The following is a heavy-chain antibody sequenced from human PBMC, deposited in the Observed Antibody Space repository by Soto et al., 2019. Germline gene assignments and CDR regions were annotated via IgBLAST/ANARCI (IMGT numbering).Heavy chain of an antibody. CDR1: GFTFSSNG. CDR2: MSNDGSHT. V-gene: IGHV3-30*18. CDR3: TKGCSSSSNGYIIDY. J-gene: IGHJ4*02. D-gene: IGHD2-2*01. Sequence: QVQLVESGGGVVQPGRSLRLSCAASGFTFSSNGMHWVRQAPGKGLEWVAVMSNDGSHTSYADSAKGRFTISRDNSKNTLYLQMNSLRAEDSGIYYCTKGCSSSSNGYIIDYWGQGALVTVSS.